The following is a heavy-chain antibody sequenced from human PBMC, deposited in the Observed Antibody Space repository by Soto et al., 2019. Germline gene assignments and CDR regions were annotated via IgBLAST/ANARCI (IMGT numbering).Heavy chain of an antibody. CDR1: GGSISSGDYY. Sequence: QVQLQESGPGLVKPSQTLSLTCTVSGGSISSGDYYWSWIRQPPGKGLEWIGYIYYSGSTYYNPSLKSRVTITVDTSQNQFSLRLSSVTAADTAVYYCARGDTAMETIIGIDAFDIWGQGTMVTVSS. V-gene: IGHV4-30-4*01. D-gene: IGHD5-18*01. CDR3: ARGDTAMETIIGIDAFDI. J-gene: IGHJ3*02. CDR2: IYYSGST.